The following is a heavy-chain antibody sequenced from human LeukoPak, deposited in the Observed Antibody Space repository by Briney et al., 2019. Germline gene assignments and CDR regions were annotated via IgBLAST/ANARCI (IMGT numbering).Heavy chain of an antibody. D-gene: IGHD2-2*01. J-gene: IGHJ4*02. Sequence: GESLKISCKGSGYSFTSYWISWVRQMPGKGLEWMGRIDPSDSYTNYSPSFQGHVTISADKSISTAYLQWSSLKASDTATYYCARLFLEDIVVVPAAIVDYWGQGTLVTVSS. CDR2: IDPSDSYT. V-gene: IGHV5-10-1*01. CDR3: ARLFLEDIVVVPAAIVDY. CDR1: GYSFTSYW.